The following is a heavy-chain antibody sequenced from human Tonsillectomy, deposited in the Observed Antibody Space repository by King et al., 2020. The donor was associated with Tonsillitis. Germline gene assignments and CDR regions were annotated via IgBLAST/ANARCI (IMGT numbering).Heavy chain of an antibody. D-gene: IGHD1-26*01. V-gene: IGHV3-53*04. Sequence: VQLVQSVGGLVQPGGSLRLSCAASGFTVSNNYMSWVRQDPGWVREWGSVIYSDGTTYYADAVKGRFTISRQNSENTLYLQTNSLKTEDTAVYYCASMYSGTFFDYWGQGTLVTVSS. CDR2: IYSDGTT. CDR3: ASMYSGTFFDY. J-gene: IGHJ4*02. CDR1: GFTVSNNY.